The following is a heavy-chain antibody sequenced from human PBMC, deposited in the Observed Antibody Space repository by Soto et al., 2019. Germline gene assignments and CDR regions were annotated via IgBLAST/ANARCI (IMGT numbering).Heavy chain of an antibody. CDR1: GYSFTCYW. D-gene: IGHD2-2*01. Sequence: GESLKISCKGSGYSFTCYWVGWVRQMPGKGLEWMGRIDPSDSYTNYSPSFQGHVTISADKSISTAYLQWSSLKASDTAMYYCARHSNQLLGFDYWGQGTLVTVSS. V-gene: IGHV5-10-1*01. J-gene: IGHJ4*02. CDR3: ARHSNQLLGFDY. CDR2: IDPSDSYT.